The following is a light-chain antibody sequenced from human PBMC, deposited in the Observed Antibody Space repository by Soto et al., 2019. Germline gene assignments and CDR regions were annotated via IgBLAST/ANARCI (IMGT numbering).Light chain of an antibody. J-gene: IGKJ4*01. CDR1: QSVSSY. Sequence: ENVLTQSPGTLSLSPGERATLSCRASQSVSSYLAWYQQKPGQAPRLLIYDASNRATGIPARFSGSGSGTDFTLTISSLEPEDFAVYYCQQRSNWPPLTVGGGTKVDIK. CDR2: DAS. V-gene: IGKV3-11*01. CDR3: QQRSNWPPLT.